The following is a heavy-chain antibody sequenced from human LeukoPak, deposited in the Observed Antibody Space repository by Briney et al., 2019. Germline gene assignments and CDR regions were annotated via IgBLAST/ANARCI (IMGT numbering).Heavy chain of an antibody. V-gene: IGHV1-8*03. D-gene: IGHD1-26*01. J-gene: IGHJ3*02. Sequence: ASVKVSCKASGYTFTNYDFNWVRQATGQGIEWMGWMNPNSGNAGYAQKFQGRVSFTRNTSITTAYMELSSLRSEDTAVYYCATGGRWELPRPYAFEIWGQGTMVTVSS. CDR1: GYTFTNYD. CDR2: MNPNSGNA. CDR3: ATGGRWELPRPYAFEI.